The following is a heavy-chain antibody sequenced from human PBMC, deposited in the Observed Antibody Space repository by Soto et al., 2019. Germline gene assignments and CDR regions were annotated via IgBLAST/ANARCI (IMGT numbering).Heavy chain of an antibody. J-gene: IGHJ3*02. CDR2: ISNDGSST. D-gene: IGHD3-22*01. Sequence: GGSLRLSCAASGFTSSSYWIHWVRQAPGKGLVWVSRISNDGSSTNYADSVKGRFTISRDNAKNTVYLQMNSLRAEDTAVYYCARDTYYYDSSDHFSADAFDIWGQGTMVTVSS. V-gene: IGHV3-74*01. CDR3: ARDTYYYDSSDHFSADAFDI. CDR1: GFTSSSYW.